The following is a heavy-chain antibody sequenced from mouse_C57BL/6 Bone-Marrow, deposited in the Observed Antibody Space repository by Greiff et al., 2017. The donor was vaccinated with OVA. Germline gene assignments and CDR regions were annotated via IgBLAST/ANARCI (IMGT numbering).Heavy chain of an antibody. CDR3: ARHSSADYDYAMDY. V-gene: IGHV5-2*01. Sequence: DVKLVESGGGLVQPGESLKLSCESNEYEFPSHDMSWVRKTPEKRLELVAAINSDGGSTYYPDTMERRFIISRDNTKKTLYLQMSSLRSEDTALYYCARHSSADYDYAMDYWGQGTSVTVSS. CDR1: EYEFPSHD. D-gene: IGHD2-4*01. CDR2: INSDGGST. J-gene: IGHJ4*01.